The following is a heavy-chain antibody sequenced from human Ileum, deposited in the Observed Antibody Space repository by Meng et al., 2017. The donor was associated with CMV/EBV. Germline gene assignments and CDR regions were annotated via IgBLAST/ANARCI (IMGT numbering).Heavy chain of an antibody. J-gene: IGHJ4*02. CDR3: VRGLSGSNPSY. D-gene: IGHD3-10*01. CDR2: ISSSGSTI. V-gene: IGHV3-48*03. CDR1: GFTFSSYE. Sequence: GGSLRLSCAASGFTFSSYEMNWVRQAPGKGLEWVSYISSSGSTIYYADSVKGRFTISRDNAKNSLYLQMNSLRAEDTAVYYCVRGLSGSNPSYWGQGALVTVSS.